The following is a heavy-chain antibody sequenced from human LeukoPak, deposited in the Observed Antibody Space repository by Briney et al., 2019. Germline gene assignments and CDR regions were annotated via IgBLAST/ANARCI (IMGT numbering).Heavy chain of an antibody. D-gene: IGHD3-22*01. CDR1: GFTFSDYY. CDR3: ARVNYDSSGARYYYYYYGMDV. V-gene: IGHV3-11*01. J-gene: IGHJ6*02. Sequence: PGGSLRLSCAASGFTFSDYYMSWIRQAPGKGLEWVTYISSSGSTIYYADSVKGRFTISRDNAKNSLHLQMNSLRAEDTAAYYCARVNYDSSGARYYYYYYGMDVWGQGTTVTVSS. CDR2: ISSSGSTI.